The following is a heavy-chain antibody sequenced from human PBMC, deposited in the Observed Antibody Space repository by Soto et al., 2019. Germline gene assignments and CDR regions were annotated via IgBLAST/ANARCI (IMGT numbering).Heavy chain of an antibody. V-gene: IGHV3-21*01. J-gene: IGHJ6*03. CDR2: ISSSSSYI. Sequence: GGSLRLSCAASGFTFSSYSMNWVRQAPGKGLEWVSSISSSSSYIYYADSVKGRFTISRDNAKNSLYLQMNSLRAEDTAVYYCARAQGYCSSTSCLWAYYYYYYMDVWGKGTTVTVSS. CDR1: GFTFSSYS. CDR3: ARAQGYCSSTSCLWAYYYYYYMDV. D-gene: IGHD2-2*01.